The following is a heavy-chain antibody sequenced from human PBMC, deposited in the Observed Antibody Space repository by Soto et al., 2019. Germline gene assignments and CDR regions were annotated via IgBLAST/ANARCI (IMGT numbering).Heavy chain of an antibody. CDR1: GGTFSSYA. V-gene: IGHV1-69*01. CDR2: IIPVYGTA. J-gene: IGHJ6*02. Sequence: QVQLVQSGAEGKKPGSSVKVSCKASGGTFSSYAFSWVRQAPGQGLEWMGGIIPVYGTANYAEKFQGRVTITADESTTPAHMELSSLRSEDTAVYYCARSGGHSYYYYGLDVWGLGTTVTVSS. D-gene: IGHD2-15*01. CDR3: ARSGGHSYYYYGLDV.